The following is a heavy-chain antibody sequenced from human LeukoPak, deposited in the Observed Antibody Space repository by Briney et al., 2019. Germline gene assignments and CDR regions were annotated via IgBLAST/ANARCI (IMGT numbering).Heavy chain of an antibody. V-gene: IGHV1-2*06. CDR3: ARDLVSYGSCFDY. D-gene: IGHD5-18*01. CDR2: INPNSGGT. J-gene: IGHJ4*02. Sequence: ASVKVSCKASGYTFTGYYMHWVRQAPGQGLEWMGRINPNSGGTNYAQKFQGRVTMTRDTSISTAYMELSRLRSDDTAVYYCARDLVSYGSCFDYWGQGTLVTVSS. CDR1: GYTFTGYY.